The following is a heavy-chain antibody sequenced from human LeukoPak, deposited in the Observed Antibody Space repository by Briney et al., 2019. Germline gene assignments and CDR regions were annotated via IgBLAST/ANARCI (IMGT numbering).Heavy chain of an antibody. CDR2: IYTSGST. CDR1: GGSISSGSYY. V-gene: IGHV4-61*02. CDR3: ARDLRGYSYGTPSGYYYYMDV. J-gene: IGHJ6*03. D-gene: IGHD5-18*01. Sequence: SETLSLTCTVSGGSISSGSYYWSWIRQPAGKGLEWIGRIYTSGSTNYNPSLKSRVTISVDTSKNQFSLKLSSVTAADTAVYYCARDLRGYSYGTPSGYYYYMDVWGKGTTVTISS.